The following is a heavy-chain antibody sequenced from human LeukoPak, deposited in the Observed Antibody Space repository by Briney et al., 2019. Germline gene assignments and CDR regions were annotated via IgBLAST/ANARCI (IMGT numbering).Heavy chain of an antibody. V-gene: IGHV1-2*02. Sequence: ASVKVSCKASGYTFTGYYMHWVRQAPGQGLEWMGWINPNSGGTNYAQKFQGRVTMTRDTSISTAYMELSRLRSDDTAVYYCARDRQRDGYNDAFDIWGQGTIVTVSS. J-gene: IGHJ3*02. D-gene: IGHD5-24*01. CDR3: ARDRQRDGYNDAFDI. CDR2: INPNSGGT. CDR1: GYTFTGYY.